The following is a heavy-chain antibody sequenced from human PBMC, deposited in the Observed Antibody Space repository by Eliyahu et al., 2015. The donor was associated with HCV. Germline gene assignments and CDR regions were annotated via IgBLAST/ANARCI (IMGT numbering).Heavy chain of an antibody. CDR1: GFTFXSYW. CDR3: ARDPGYDSSGFWGY. J-gene: IGHJ4*02. D-gene: IGHD3-22*01. V-gene: IGHV3-74*03. CDR2: INADGRRT. Sequence: EVQLVESGGGLVQPGGSLRLSCAASGFTFXSYWMHWVRQVPGKGXVWVSRINADGRRTTYADSVKGRFTIYRDNAKSMLYLQMNSLRAEDTAVYFCARDPGYDSSGFWGYWGQGTLVTVSS.